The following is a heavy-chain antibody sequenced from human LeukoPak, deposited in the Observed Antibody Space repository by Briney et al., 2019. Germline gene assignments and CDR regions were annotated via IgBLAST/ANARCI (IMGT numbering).Heavy chain of an antibody. CDR1: AFTFSSYA. Sequence: GGSLRLSCAASAFTFSSYAMNWVRQAPGKGLEWVSDISGGGGSTYYADSVKGRFTISRDNSKNTLYLQMDSLRAEDTALYYCAKGSGINHYHWIDPWGQGTLVTVSS. V-gene: IGHV3-23*01. CDR3: AKGSGINHYHWIDP. CDR2: ISGGGGST. D-gene: IGHD1-14*01. J-gene: IGHJ5*02.